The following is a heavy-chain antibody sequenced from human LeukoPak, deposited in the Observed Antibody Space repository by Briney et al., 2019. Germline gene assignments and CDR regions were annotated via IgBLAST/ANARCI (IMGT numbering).Heavy chain of an antibody. CDR1: GGSISSSSYY. CDR2: VYYSGST. J-gene: IGHJ5*02. CDR3: ARHVAMVRGVGWFDP. V-gene: IGHV4-39*01. D-gene: IGHD3-10*01. Sequence: SETLSLTCTVSGGSISSSSYYWGWIRQPPGKGLEWIGSVYYSGSTYYNPSLKSRVTISVDTSKNQFSLKLSSVTAADTAVYYCARHVAMVRGVGWFDPWGQGTLVTVSS.